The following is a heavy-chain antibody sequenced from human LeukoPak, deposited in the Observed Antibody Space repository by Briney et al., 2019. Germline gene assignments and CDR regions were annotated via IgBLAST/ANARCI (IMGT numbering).Heavy chain of an antibody. CDR1: GFTFSSYA. D-gene: IGHD2-2*01. J-gene: IGHJ6*02. CDR2: ISYDGSNK. CDR3: ARGHCSSTSCYWSPYYYYGMDV. Sequence: GGSLRLSCAASGFTFSSYAMHWVRQAPGKGLEGVAVISYDGSNKYYADSVKGRFTISRDNSKNTLYLQMNSLRAEDTAVYYCARGHCSSTSCYWSPYYYYGMDVWGQGTTVTVSS. V-gene: IGHV3-30-3*01.